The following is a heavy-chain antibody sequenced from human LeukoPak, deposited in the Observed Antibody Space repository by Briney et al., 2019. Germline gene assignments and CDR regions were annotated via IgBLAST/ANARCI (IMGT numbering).Heavy chain of an antibody. CDR2: MNPNSGNT. CDR3: ARTLINIVATNFDY. V-gene: IGHV1-8*01. J-gene: IGHJ4*02. D-gene: IGHD5-12*01. CDR1: GYTFTSYD. Sequence: ASVKVSCKASGYTFTSYDINWVRQATGQGLEWMGWMNPNSGNTGYPQKLQGRVTMTTDTSTSTAYMELRSLRSDDTAVYYCARTLINIVATNFDYWGQGTLVTVSS.